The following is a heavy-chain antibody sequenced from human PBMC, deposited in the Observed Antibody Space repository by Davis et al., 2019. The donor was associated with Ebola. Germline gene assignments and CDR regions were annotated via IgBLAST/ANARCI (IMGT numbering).Heavy chain of an antibody. CDR3: AKASWGPAARPLLDS. D-gene: IGHD2-2*02. Sequence: GGSLRLPCAASGFTFSSYAMSWVRQAPGKGLEWVSAISGSGGSTYYADSVKGRFTISRDNSNNTLYLQMDSLRVEDTARYYCAKASWGPAARPLLDSWGQGTLVTVSS. CDR2: ISGSGGST. V-gene: IGHV3-23*01. J-gene: IGHJ4*02. CDR1: GFTFSSYA.